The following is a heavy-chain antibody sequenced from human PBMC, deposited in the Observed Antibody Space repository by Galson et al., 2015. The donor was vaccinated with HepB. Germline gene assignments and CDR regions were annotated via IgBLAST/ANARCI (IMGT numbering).Heavy chain of an antibody. CDR3: AREDIAAAGTISDAFDI. Sequence: SVKVSCKASGYTFTSYAMHWVRQAPGQRLEWMGWINAGNGNTKYSQKFQGRVTITRDTSASTAYMELSSLRSEDTAVYYCAREDIAAAGTISDAFDIWGQGTMVTVSS. J-gene: IGHJ3*02. CDR1: GYTFTSYA. D-gene: IGHD6-13*01. CDR2: INAGNGNT. V-gene: IGHV1-3*01.